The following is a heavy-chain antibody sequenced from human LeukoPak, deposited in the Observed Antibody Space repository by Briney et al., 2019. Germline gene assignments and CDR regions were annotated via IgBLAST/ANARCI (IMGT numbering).Heavy chain of an antibody. Sequence: ASVKVSCKASGYRFTSYGISWVRQAPGQGLEWMGWISVHNGNTHYAQKLQGRVTMTTDTSTSTAYMELRSLRSDDTAVYYCARVRGSYGDTANYWGQGTLVTVSS. CDR1: GYRFTSYG. J-gene: IGHJ4*02. V-gene: IGHV1-18*04. CDR2: ISVHNGNT. CDR3: ARVRGSYGDTANY. D-gene: IGHD4-17*01.